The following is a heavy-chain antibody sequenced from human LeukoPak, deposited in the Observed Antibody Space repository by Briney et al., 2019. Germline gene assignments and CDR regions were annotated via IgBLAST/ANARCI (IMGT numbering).Heavy chain of an antibody. CDR3: ARGPASGSNFAWFDP. D-gene: IGHD3-10*01. Sequence: PSETLSLTCAVYGGSFSGYYWSWIRQPPGKRLEWIGEINHSGSTNYNPSLKSRVTISVDTSKNQFSLKLSSVTAADTAVYYCARGPASGSNFAWFDPWGQGTLVTVSS. V-gene: IGHV4-34*01. CDR2: INHSGST. J-gene: IGHJ5*02. CDR1: GGSFSGYY.